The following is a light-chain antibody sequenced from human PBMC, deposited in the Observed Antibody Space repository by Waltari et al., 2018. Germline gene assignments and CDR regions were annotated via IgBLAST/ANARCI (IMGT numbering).Light chain of an antibody. J-gene: IGLJ1*01. CDR3: SSYTTSISYV. V-gene: IGLV2-14*03. CDR2: DVT. CDR1: RSDIGASNH. Sequence: QSALTQPASVSGSPGQSITLSCTGTRSDIGASNHVYWYQQHPGKAPKLMIYDVTNRPSGVSDRFSGSKSDYTASLTISGLQAEDEAYYYCSSYTTSISYVFGTGTRVTVL.